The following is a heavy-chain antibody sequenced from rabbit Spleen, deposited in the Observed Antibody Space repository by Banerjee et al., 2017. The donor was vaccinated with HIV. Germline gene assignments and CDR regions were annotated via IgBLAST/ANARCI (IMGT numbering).Heavy chain of an antibody. Sequence: QSLEESGGDLVKPGGTLTLTCKASGFSFSSDYDICWVRQAPGKGLELIACINAVNGNAVYADWAGRRFSITKTSSTTVSLQETSLTAADTATYYCARELAGVIGWNFGWWGPGTLVTVS. CDR1: GFSFSSDYD. V-gene: IGHV1S40*01. D-gene: IGHD4-1*01. CDR3: ARELAGVIGWNFGW. J-gene: IGHJ4*01. CDR2: INAVNGNA.